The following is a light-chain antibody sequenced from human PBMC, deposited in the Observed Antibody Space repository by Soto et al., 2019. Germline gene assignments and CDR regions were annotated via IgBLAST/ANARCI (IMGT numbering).Light chain of an antibody. V-gene: IGKV3-20*01. J-gene: IGKJ5*01. CDR2: GAS. Sequence: EIVLTQSPGTLSLSPGERATLSCRASQSVDNSNLAWYQQKLGRAPRLLISGASTRATGIPDRFSGSGSETDFTLTIARLEPEEFAVYYCQQYGSSPRTFGQGTRLEIK. CDR3: QQYGSSPRT. CDR1: QSVDNSN.